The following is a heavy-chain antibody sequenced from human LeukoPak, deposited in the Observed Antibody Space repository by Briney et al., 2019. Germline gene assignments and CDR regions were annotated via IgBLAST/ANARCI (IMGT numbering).Heavy chain of an antibody. J-gene: IGHJ4*02. CDR2: IYHSGST. D-gene: IGHD3-10*01. CDR3: ARVLTMVRGVTRSPYYFDY. CDR1: GGSIIGYY. Sequence: SETLSLTCTVSGGSIIGYYWNWIRQPPGKGLEWIGYIYHSGSTNYNPSLKSRVTILVDTSKNQFSLKLSSVTAADTAVYYCARVLTMVRGVTRSPYYFDYWGQGTLVTVSS. V-gene: IGHV4-59*01.